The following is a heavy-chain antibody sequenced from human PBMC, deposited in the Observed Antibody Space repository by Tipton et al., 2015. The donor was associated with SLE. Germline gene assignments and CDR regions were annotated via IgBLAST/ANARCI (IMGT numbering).Heavy chain of an antibody. V-gene: IGHV4-61*09. CDR2: IYTSGST. CDR3: AMGGSYYDDAFDI. J-gene: IGHJ3*02. CDR1: GGSISSGSYY. Sequence: TLSLTCTVSGGSISSGSYYWSWIRQPAGKGLEWIGHIYTSGSTNYNPSLKSRVTISVDTSKNQFSLKLSSVTAADTAVYYCAMGGSYYDDAFDIWGQGTMVTVSS. D-gene: IGHD1-26*01.